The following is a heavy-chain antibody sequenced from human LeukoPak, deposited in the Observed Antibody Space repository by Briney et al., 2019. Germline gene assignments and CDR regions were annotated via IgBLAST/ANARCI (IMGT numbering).Heavy chain of an antibody. CDR3: ARGRGSGSSDAFDI. J-gene: IGHJ3*02. Sequence: ASVKVSCKASGYTFTSYDINWVRQATGRRLEWMGWMNPNSGNTGYAQKFQGRVTITRNTSISTAYMELSSLRSEDTAVYYCARGRGSGSSDAFDIWGQGTMVTVSS. D-gene: IGHD1-26*01. CDR1: GYTFTSYD. V-gene: IGHV1-8*03. CDR2: MNPNSGNT.